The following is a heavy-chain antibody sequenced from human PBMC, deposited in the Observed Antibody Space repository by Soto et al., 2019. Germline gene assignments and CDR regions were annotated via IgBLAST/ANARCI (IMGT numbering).Heavy chain of an antibody. CDR1: GGSISSSSYY. D-gene: IGHD3-9*01. V-gene: IGHV4-39*01. Sequence: QLQLQESGPGLVKPSETLSLTCTVSGGSISSSSYYWGWIRQPPGKGLEWIGSIYYSGSTYYNPYLKSRVTMSVDTSKKQFSLKLGCVTDADTAVYYWASRYYDILAGSPARDYWGQGTLVTVSS. J-gene: IGHJ4*02. CDR3: ASRYYDILAGSPARDY. CDR2: IYYSGST.